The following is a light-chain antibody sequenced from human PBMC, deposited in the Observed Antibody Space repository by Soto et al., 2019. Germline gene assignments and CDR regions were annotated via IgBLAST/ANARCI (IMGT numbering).Light chain of an antibody. Sequence: EIVLTQSPATLSLSPGEGATLSCRASQSVGSLLAWYQQKPGQAPRLVIYDAYNRATGIPARFSGSGSGTDFTLTISSLEPEDFEVYYCQQRSNWPIPFGQGTRLEIK. CDR3: QQRSNWPIP. V-gene: IGKV3-11*01. J-gene: IGKJ5*01. CDR2: DAY. CDR1: QSVGSL.